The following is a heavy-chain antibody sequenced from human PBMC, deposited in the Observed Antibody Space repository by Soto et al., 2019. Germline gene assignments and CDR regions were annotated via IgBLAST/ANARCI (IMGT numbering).Heavy chain of an antibody. J-gene: IGHJ4*02. CDR2: IYPGDSDT. V-gene: IGHV5-51*01. CDR1: GYSFTSYW. D-gene: IGHD6-25*01. Sequence: GESLKISCKGSGYSFTSYWIGWVRQMPGKGLEWMGIIYPGDSDTRYSPSFQGQVTISADKSSSNAYLQWSSLKASDSAMYYRARLPWDSSGKYFDYWGQGTLVTVSS. CDR3: ARLPWDSSGKYFDY.